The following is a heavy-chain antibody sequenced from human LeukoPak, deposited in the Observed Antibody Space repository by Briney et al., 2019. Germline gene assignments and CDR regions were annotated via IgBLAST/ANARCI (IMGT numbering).Heavy chain of an antibody. J-gene: IGHJ5*02. CDR3: ARDRGDILTGPYNWFDP. D-gene: IGHD3-9*01. V-gene: IGHV1-69*04. CDR1: GYTFSGYY. Sequence: SVKVSCKSSGYTFSGYYMHWVRQAPGQGLEWMGRIIPILGIANYAQKFQGRVTITADKSTSTAYMELSSLRSEDTAVYYCARDRGDILTGPYNWFDPWGQGTLVTVSS. CDR2: IIPILGIA.